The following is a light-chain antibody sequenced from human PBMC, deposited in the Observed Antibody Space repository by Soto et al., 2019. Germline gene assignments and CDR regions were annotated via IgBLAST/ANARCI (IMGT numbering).Light chain of an antibody. CDR1: QSVSGY. V-gene: IGKV3-11*01. J-gene: IGKJ1*01. CDR2: DAS. CDR3: QQRSNWPYLT. Sequence: EIVLTQSPDTLSLSPGERATLSCRASQSVSGYLGWYQQKPGQAPRLLIYDASNRAYGVPARFRGSGSGTNFTLTIASLEPDDFAVYYCQQRSNWPYLTFGQGTKVEIK.